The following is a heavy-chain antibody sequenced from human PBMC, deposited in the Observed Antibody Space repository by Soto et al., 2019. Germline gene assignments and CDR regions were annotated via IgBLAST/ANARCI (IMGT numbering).Heavy chain of an antibody. D-gene: IGHD3-10*01. V-gene: IGHV3-23*01. CDR1: GFTFSSYA. CDR2: ISGSGGST. J-gene: IGHJ6*02. CDR3: AKCLTMVRVVIPYYYGMDV. Sequence: EVQLLESGGGLVQPGGSLRLSCAASGFTFSSYAMSWVRQAPGKGLEWVSAISGSGGSTYYADSVKGRFTISRDNSKNTLYLQMNSLGAEDTGVYYCAKCLTMVRVVIPYYYGMDVWGQGTTVTVSS.